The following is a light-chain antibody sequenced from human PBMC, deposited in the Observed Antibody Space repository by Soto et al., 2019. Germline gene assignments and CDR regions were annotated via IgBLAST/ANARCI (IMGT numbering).Light chain of an antibody. J-gene: IGKJ4*01. CDR1: QSVSGY. V-gene: IGKV3-11*01. CDR2: DTS. Sequence: EIVLTQSPATLSLSPGDGATLSCRASQSVSGYLAWYQQKPGQAPRLLIYDTSNRDTGIPARFSGSGSGTDFTLTISSLEPEDSAVYYCQQRSNWPSTFGGGTKVEIK. CDR3: QQRSNWPST.